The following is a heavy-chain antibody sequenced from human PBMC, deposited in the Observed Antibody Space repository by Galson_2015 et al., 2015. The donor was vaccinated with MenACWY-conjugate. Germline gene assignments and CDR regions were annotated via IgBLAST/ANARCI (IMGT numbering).Heavy chain of an antibody. D-gene: IGHD3-3*01. CDR3: ARDYARLEWLSAYYFDY. Sequence: SLRLSCAASGFIFSSHTMNWVRQAPGKGLEWVSSISISSSYIYYADSVKGRFTISRDNAKNSLYLQMNSLTAEDTAVYYCARDYARLEWLSAYYFDYWG. CDR1: GFIFSSHT. V-gene: IGHV3-21*01. J-gene: IGHJ4*01. CDR2: ISISSSYI.